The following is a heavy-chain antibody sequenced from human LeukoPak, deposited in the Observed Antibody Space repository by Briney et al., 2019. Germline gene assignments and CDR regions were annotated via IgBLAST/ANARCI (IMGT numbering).Heavy chain of an antibody. Sequence: PGGSLRLSCAASGFTFSSCWMHWVRQAPGKGLEWVSYISSSGSTIFYADSVKGRFTISRDNAKNSLYLQMNSLRAEDTAVYYCARDGGDGYIGRFPYYHYYMDVWGKGTTVTVSS. V-gene: IGHV3-48*04. D-gene: IGHD5-24*01. CDR1: GFTFSSCW. J-gene: IGHJ6*03. CDR3: ARDGGDGYIGRFPYYHYYMDV. CDR2: ISSSGSTI.